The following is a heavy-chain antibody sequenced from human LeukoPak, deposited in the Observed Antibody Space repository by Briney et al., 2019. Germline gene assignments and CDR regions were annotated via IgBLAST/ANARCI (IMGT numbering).Heavy chain of an antibody. D-gene: IGHD1-1*01. CDR3: ATHNNYKMDV. V-gene: IGHV3-23*01. CDR2: ISNNGGYT. CDR1: GFTFSSSA. J-gene: IGHJ6*02. Sequence: GGSLRLSCAASGFTFSSSAMSWVRQAPGKGLEWVSAISNNGGYTYYADSVQGRFTISRDNAKNSLYLQINSLRAEDTAVYYCATHNNYKMDVWGQGTTVTVSS.